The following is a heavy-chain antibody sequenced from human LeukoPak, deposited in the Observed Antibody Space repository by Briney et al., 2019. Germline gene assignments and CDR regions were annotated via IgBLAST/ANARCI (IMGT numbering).Heavy chain of an antibody. Sequence: PGGSLRLSCAASGFTFSSYAMSWVRQAPGKGLEWVSAISGSGGSTYYADSVKGRFTISRDNSKNTLYLQMNSLRAEDTAVYYCAKVGPLIRYFDKRTLDYWGQGTLVTVSS. D-gene: IGHD3-9*01. CDR1: GFTFSSYA. CDR2: ISGSGGST. V-gene: IGHV3-23*01. CDR3: AKVGPLIRYFDKRTLDY. J-gene: IGHJ4*02.